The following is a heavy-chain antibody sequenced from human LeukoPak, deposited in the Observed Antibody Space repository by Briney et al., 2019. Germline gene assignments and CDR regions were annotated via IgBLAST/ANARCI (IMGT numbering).Heavy chain of an antibody. V-gene: IGHV1-18*01. J-gene: IGHJ3*02. D-gene: IGHD1-1*01. CDR2: ISAYNGNT. CDR1: GYTFTSYG. CDR3: ALQELGTTGTTPFDI. Sequence: VASVKVSCKASGYTFTSYGISWVRQAPGQGLEWMGWISAYNGNTNYAQKLQGRVTMTTDTSTSTAYMELRSLRSDDTAVYYCALQELGTTGTTPFDIWGQGTMVTVSS.